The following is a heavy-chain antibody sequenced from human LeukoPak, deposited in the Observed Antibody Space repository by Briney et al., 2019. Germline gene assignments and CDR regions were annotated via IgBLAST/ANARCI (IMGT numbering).Heavy chain of an antibody. CDR2: IYHSGIT. CDR3: ARSRGGYGDYGSWFDP. V-gene: IGHV4-38-2*02. J-gene: IGHJ5*02. D-gene: IGHD4-17*01. CDR1: GYSIRCGFY. Sequence: SETLSPTCTVSGYSIRCGFYWGWIRQSPGKGLEWIGTIYHSGITYYTPSLKSRVTISVDTSKNQFSLKLTSVTAADTAVYYCARSRGGYGDYGSWFDPWGQGTLVTVSS.